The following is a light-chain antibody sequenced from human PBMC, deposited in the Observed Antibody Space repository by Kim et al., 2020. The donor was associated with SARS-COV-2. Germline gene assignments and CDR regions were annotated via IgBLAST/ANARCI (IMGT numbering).Light chain of an antibody. Sequence: DIQMTQSPSTLSASVGDRVSITCRASQIITSRLAWYQQKPGKAPNLLIFEASSLESGVPSRFSGSGSGTEFTLTISSLQPDDFATYYCQQYGPYPYTFGQGTKLEI. CDR2: EAS. CDR3: QQYGPYPYT. CDR1: QIITSR. J-gene: IGKJ2*01. V-gene: IGKV1-5*03.